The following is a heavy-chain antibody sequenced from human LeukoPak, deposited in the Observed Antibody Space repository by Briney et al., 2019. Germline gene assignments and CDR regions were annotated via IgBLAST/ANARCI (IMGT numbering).Heavy chain of an antibody. CDR3: ARDPTNTSGRYAYFDY. D-gene: IGHD6-19*01. V-gene: IGHV1-18*01. CDR2: ISAYNGDT. J-gene: IGHJ4*02. CDR1: GYTFTHHG. Sequence: ATVKVSCKASGYTFTHHGITWVRQAPGQGLEWMGWISAYNGDTHYAQNFQGRVTLTTDTSTTTAYMELRSLRSDDTAVYYCARDPTNTSGRYAYFDYWGQGTLVIVSS.